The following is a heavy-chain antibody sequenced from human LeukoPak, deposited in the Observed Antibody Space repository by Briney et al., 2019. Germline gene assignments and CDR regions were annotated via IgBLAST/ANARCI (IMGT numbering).Heavy chain of an antibody. Sequence: PGGSLRLSCAASGFTFSSYAMSWVRQAPGKGLEWVSAISGSGGSTYYADSVKGRFTISRDNAKNSLYLQMNSLRAEDTAVYYCARSGRGYEDAFDIWGQGTMVIVSS. CDR2: ISGSGGST. CDR3: ARSGRGYEDAFDI. D-gene: IGHD5-12*01. V-gene: IGHV3-23*01. J-gene: IGHJ3*02. CDR1: GFTFSSYA.